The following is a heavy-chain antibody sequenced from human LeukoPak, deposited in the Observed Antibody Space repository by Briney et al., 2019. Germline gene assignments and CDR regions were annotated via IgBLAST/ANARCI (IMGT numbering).Heavy chain of an antibody. J-gene: IGHJ4*02. Sequence: ASVKVSCKVSGYTLTQLSMHWVRQAPGKGLEWMGGFDPEDGETIYAQKFQGRVTMTEDTSTDTAYMVLSSMRSEDTAVYYCATDLRYYYGSGSYAIWGQGTLVTVSS. CDR3: ATDLRYYYGSGSYAI. CDR2: FDPEDGET. V-gene: IGHV1-24*01. CDR1: GYTLTQLS. D-gene: IGHD3-10*01.